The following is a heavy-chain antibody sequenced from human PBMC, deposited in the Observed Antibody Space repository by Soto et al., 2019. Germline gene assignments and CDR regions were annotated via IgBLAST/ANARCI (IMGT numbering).Heavy chain of an antibody. D-gene: IGHD5-12*01. CDR2: FDPEDGET. V-gene: IGHV1-24*01. CDR1: GYTLTELS. Sequence: GASVKVSCKVSGYTLTELSMHWVRQAPGKGLEWMGGFDPEDGETIYAQKFQGRVTMTEDTSTDTAYMELSSLRSEDTAVYYCATWFVHYSGYDFPSSANSFDYWGQGTLVTVSS. J-gene: IGHJ4*02. CDR3: ATWFVHYSGYDFPSSANSFDY.